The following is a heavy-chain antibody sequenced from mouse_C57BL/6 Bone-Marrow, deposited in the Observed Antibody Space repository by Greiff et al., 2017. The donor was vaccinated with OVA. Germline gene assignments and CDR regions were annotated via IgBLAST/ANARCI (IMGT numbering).Heavy chain of an antibody. J-gene: IGHJ1*03. D-gene: IGHD1-1*01. Sequence: VKLQQPGAELVMPGASVKLSCKASGYTFTSYWMPWVKQRPGHGLELIGEIDPSASYTNYNQTFKGKSTLTLDKSSSTAYMQLSSLTSEDSAVYYCASFDYYGSSYWYFDVWGTGTTVTVSS. CDR1: GYTFTSYW. CDR3: ASFDYYGSSYWYFDV. CDR2: IDPSASYT. V-gene: IGHV1-69*01.